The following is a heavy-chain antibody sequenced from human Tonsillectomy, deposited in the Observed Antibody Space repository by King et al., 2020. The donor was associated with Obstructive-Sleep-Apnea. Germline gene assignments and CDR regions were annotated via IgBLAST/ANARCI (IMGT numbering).Heavy chain of an antibody. D-gene: IGHD2-2*01. Sequence: VQLVESGGGVVQPGRSLRLSCAASGFTFSSYAMHWVRQAPGKGLEGVAFIRYDGSNKYYADSVKGRFTISRDNSKNTLYLQMNSLRAEDTAVYYCARENSYCSTTSCIYYYYGMDVWGQGTTVTVSS. CDR2: IRYDGSNK. V-gene: IGHV3-30*02. CDR3: ARENSYCSTTSCIYYYYGMDV. J-gene: IGHJ6*02. CDR1: GFTFSSYA.